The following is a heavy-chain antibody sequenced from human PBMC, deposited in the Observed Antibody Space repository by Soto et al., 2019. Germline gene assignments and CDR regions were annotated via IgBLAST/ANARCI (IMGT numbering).Heavy chain of an antibody. CDR1: GYTFTIYA. J-gene: IGHJ5*02. V-gene: IGHV1-3*01. CDR2: INAGNGNT. CDR3: ARRLLGIGEMALDWFIN. D-gene: IGHD1-26*01. Sequence: ASVKVSCKASGYTFTIYAMHWVRQAPGERLEWMGWINAGNGNTKYSQKFQGRVTITRDTSASTAYMELSSLRSEDTAVYYCARRLLGIGEMALDWFINWGQGTLVTVSS.